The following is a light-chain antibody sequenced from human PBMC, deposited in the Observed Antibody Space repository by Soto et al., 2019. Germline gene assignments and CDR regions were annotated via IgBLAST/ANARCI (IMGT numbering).Light chain of an antibody. J-gene: IGKJ2*01. Sequence: EIVLTQSPGTLSLSPGERATLSCRASQSVSSSYLAWYQQKPGQAPRLLIYGASSRATGIPDRFSGSGSGTDFTLTLSRLEPEDVAVYYCQQYGSSPYTFGEANKLEI. V-gene: IGKV3-20*01. CDR2: GAS. CDR3: QQYGSSPYT. CDR1: QSVSSSY.